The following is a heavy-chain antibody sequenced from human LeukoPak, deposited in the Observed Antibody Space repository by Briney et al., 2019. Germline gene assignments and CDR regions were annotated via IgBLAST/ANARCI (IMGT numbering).Heavy chain of an antibody. CDR1: GFTFSSYS. V-gene: IGHV3-21*01. Sequence: GGSLRLPCAASGFTFSSYSMNWVRQAPGKGLEWVSSISSSSGYIYYADSVKGRFTISRDNAKNSLYLQMNSLRAEDTAVYYCARDLLLDWLLYETSKYWRRPDDFDYWGQGTLVTVSS. J-gene: IGHJ4*02. D-gene: IGHD3/OR15-3a*01. CDR2: ISSSSGYI. CDR3: ARDLLLDWLLYETSKYWRRPDDFDY.